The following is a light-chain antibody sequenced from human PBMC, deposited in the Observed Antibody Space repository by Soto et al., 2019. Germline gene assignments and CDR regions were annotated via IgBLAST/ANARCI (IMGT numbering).Light chain of an antibody. CDR2: DAS. J-gene: IGKJ1*01. V-gene: IGKV3-11*01. CDR1: QTVSNL. Sequence: EIVLTQSPATLSLSPGDRATLSCTASQTVSNLVAWYQQKPGQAPRLLISDASNRATGIPGRLSGRRSGTDFSLTISGLEPEDCAVYYCQHRRNCPWTCGQGPKVEIK. CDR3: QHRRNCPWT.